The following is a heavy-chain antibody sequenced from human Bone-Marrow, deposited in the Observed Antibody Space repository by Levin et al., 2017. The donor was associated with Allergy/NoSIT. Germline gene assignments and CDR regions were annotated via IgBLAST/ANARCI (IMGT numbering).Heavy chain of an antibody. Sequence: GESLKISCAASGFNFDTYAMSWVRQAPGKGLEWVSSISGSGGSTYYADSVQGRFTISRDNSKNTLYLQMVSLRVDDTAVYYCAKRADYDDYVGRFHYWGQGTLVTVSS. CDR2: ISGSGGST. J-gene: IGHJ4*02. CDR3: AKRADYDDYVGRFHY. CDR1: GFNFDTYA. D-gene: IGHD4-17*01. V-gene: IGHV3-23*01.